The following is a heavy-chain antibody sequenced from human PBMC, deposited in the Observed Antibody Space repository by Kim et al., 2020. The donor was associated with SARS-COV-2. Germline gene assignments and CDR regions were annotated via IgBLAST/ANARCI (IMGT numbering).Heavy chain of an antibody. Sequence: ASVKVSCKVSGYTLTELSMHWVRQAPGKGLEWMGGFDPEDGETIYAQKFQGRVTMTEDTSTDTAYMELSSLRSEDTAVYYCATDAPTYGSGSYFGRPGMDVWGQGTTVTVSS. V-gene: IGHV1-24*01. J-gene: IGHJ6*02. CDR1: GYTLTELS. CDR3: ATDAPTYGSGSYFGRPGMDV. CDR2: FDPEDGET. D-gene: IGHD3-10*01.